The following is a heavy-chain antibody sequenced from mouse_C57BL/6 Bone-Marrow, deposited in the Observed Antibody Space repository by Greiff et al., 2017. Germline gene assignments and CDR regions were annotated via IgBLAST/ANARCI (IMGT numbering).Heavy chain of an antibody. V-gene: IGHV5-6*02. D-gene: IGHD3-3*01. J-gene: IGHJ2*01. Sequence: VNVVESGGDLVKPGGSLKLSCAASGFTFSSYGMSWVRQTPDKRLEWVATLSSGGSYTYYPDSVKGRFTISRDNAKNTLYLQMSSLKSEYTAMYYCARARGTNYCGQGTPLTVSS. CDR2: LSSGGSYT. CDR1: GFTFSSYG. CDR3: ARARGTNY.